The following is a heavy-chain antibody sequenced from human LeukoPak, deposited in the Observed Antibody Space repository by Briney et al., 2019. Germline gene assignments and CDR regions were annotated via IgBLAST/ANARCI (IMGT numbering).Heavy chain of an antibody. D-gene: IGHD1-1*01. CDR1: GDSIIGYY. CDR3: ARGERLGPDF. Sequence: PSETLSLTCTVSGDSIIGYYWSWIRQPPGKGLEWIGYIHYSGSTNYNPSLQSRVTISVDTSRSHFSLKLSSATAADTAVYYCARGERLGPDFWGQGTLVTVSS. V-gene: IGHV4-59*01. CDR2: IHYSGST. J-gene: IGHJ4*02.